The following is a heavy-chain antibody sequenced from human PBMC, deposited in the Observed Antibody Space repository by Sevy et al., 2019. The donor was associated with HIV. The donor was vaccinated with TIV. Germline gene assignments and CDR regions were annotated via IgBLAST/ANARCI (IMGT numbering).Heavy chain of an antibody. J-gene: IGHJ5*01. V-gene: IGHV4-39*02. CDR3: ARYLRGDFAGGFDS. Sequence: SETLSLTCTLSDDSFSSSSYYWGWIRQSPGEGLEWIGSIDYRGSTYYNSALKSRVTIFRDKSKNHFSLRLSSVTAADTAVYYCARYLRGDFAGGFDSWGQGTLVTVSS. D-gene: IGHD4-17*01. CDR2: IDYRGST. CDR1: DDSFSSSSYY.